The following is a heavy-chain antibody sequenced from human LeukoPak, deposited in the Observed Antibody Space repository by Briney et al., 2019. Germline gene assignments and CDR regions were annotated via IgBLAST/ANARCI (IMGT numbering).Heavy chain of an antibody. J-gene: IGHJ3*01. Sequence: GRSLRLSCMASGLIISPYYMGWARQAPGKGLEWVANIDKDAIEKYYVDSVKGRFTISRDNAKNSLFLEMNSLGLEDTAVYYCARGGLSYGFDVWGQGTMVTVSS. D-gene: IGHD3-16*02. CDR1: GLIISPYY. CDR3: ARGGLSYGFDV. V-gene: IGHV3-7*01. CDR2: IDKDAIEK.